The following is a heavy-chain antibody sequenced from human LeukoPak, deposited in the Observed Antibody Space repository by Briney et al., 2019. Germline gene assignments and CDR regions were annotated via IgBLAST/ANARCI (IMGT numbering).Heavy chain of an antibody. CDR2: IWFDGGNK. CDR3: ASTSSGFRGYFDY. D-gene: IGHD6-19*01. V-gene: IGHV3-33*03. CDR1: GFTFGSYG. J-gene: IGHJ4*02. Sequence: GGSLRLSCAASGFTFGSYGMHWLRQAPGEGMEWVAAIWFDGGNKYYADSVKGRFTISRDNAKNTLYLQMNSLRAEDTAVYYCASTSSGFRGYFDYWGQGTLVTVSS.